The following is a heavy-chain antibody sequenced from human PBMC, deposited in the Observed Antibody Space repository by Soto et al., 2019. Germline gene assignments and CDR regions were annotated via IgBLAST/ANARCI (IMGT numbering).Heavy chain of an antibody. V-gene: IGHV3-13*04. CDR1: GFTFSSYD. CDR2: IGTAGDT. CDR3: AREADYGDLDY. Sequence: PGGSLRLSCAASGFTFSSYDMHWVRQATGKGLEWVSAIGTAGDTYYPGSVKGRFTISRENAKNSLYLQMNSLRAGDTAVYYCAREADYGDLDYWGQGTLVTVSS. J-gene: IGHJ4*02. D-gene: IGHD4-17*01.